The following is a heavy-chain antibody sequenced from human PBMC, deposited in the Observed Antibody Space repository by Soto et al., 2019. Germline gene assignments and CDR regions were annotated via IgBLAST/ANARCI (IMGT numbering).Heavy chain of an antibody. V-gene: IGHV3-48*02. D-gene: IGHD4-4*01. CDR3: AREVYSNVALNWFDP. Sequence: EVQLVESGGGLVQPGGFLRVSCAASGVTFSSYSMNWVRQAPGKGLEWVSYISSSSSTIYYADSVKGRFTISRDNAKNSLYLQMNSLRDEDTAVYYCAREVYSNVALNWFDPWGQVTLVTVSS. CDR1: GVTFSSYS. J-gene: IGHJ5*02. CDR2: ISSSSSTI.